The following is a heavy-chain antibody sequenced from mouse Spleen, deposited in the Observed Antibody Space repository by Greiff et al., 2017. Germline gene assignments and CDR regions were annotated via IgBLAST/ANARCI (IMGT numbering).Heavy chain of an antibody. V-gene: IGHV1-4*01. CDR3: ARCLLRSLYWYFDV. CDR1: GYTFTSYT. J-gene: IGHJ1*01. Sequence: QVQLKQSGAELARPGASVKMSCKASGYTFTSYTMHWVKQRPGQGLEWIGYINPSSGYTKYNQKFKDKATLTADKSSSTAYMQLSSLTSEDSAVYYCARCLLRSLYWYFDVWGAGTTVTVSS. CDR2: INPSSGYT. D-gene: IGHD1-1*01.